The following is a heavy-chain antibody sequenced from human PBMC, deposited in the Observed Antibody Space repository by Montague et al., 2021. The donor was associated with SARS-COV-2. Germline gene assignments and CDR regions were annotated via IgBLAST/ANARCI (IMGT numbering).Heavy chain of an antibody. CDR2: ISDSGYTI. J-gene: IGHJ4*02. Sequence: SLRLSCPASGFTFSDYYMTWIRQAPGKGLEWVSYISDSGYTIYYADSVKGRFTISRDNAKNSLYLQMNSLRAEDTAMYYCAKDAKAIAYWGQGTLVTVSS. CDR1: GFTFSDYY. CDR3: AKDAKAIAY. D-gene: IGHD1-26*01. V-gene: IGHV3-11*01.